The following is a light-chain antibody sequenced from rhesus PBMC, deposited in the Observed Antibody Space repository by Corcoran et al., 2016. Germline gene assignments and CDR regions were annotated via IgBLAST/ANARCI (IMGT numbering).Light chain of an antibody. J-gene: IGKJ2*01. CDR1: QGITNN. CDR3: QHGYDTPFS. Sequence: DIHMTQSPSSPSAFVGDTVPIIGRASQGITNNLVWYQQKPGKGPKLLIYYASTLKSGVPSRVTGRGSWTDYTLPISRLQPEDFATYYCQHGYDTPFSFSRGTKVEIK. CDR2: YAS. V-gene: IGKV1S15*01.